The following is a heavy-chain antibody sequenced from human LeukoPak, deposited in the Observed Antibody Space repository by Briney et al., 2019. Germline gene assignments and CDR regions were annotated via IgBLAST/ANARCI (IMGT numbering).Heavy chain of an antibody. V-gene: IGHV3-21*01. CDR2: ISSSSSYI. D-gene: IGHD3-3*01. CDR3: AYYEFWSGYYDFDY. Sequence: GGSLRLSCAASGFTFSSYSMNWVRQAPGKGLEWVSSISSSSSYIYYADSVEGRFTISRDNAKNSLYLQMNSLRPEDTAVYYCAYYEFWSGYYDFDYWGQGTLVTVSS. CDR1: GFTFSSYS. J-gene: IGHJ4*02.